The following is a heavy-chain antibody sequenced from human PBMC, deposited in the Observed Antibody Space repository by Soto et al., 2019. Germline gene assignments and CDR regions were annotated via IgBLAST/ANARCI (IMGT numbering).Heavy chain of an antibody. J-gene: IGHJ6*02. D-gene: IGHD3-3*01. Sequence: QVQLVESGGGVVQPGRSLRLSCAASGFTFSSYAMHWVRQAPGKGLEWVAVISYDGSNKYYADSVKGRFTISRDNSKNTLYLQMNSLRAEDTAVYYCARGPLRFVGFYYYYGMDVWGQGTTVTVSS. CDR3: ARGPLRFVGFYYYYGMDV. CDR2: ISYDGSNK. CDR1: GFTFSSYA. V-gene: IGHV3-30-3*01.